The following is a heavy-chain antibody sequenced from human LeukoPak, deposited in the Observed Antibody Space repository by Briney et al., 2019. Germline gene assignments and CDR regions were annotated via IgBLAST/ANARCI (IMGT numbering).Heavy chain of an antibody. CDR2: MYTSGST. D-gene: IGHD6-6*01. V-gene: IGHV4-4*07. CDR3: ARDRDSTSSRFDY. CDR1: VGSISSYY. J-gene: IGHJ4*02. Sequence: SETLSLTCTVSVGSISSYYWSWIRQPAGKGLEWIGRMYTSGSTHYNPSLKSRVTISVDKSKNQFSLKLSSVTAADTAVYYCARDRDSTSSRFDYWGQGTLVTVSS.